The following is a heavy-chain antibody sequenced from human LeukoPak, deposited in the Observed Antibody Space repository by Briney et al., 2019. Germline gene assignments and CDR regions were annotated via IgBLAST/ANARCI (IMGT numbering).Heavy chain of an antibody. D-gene: IGHD3-9*01. V-gene: IGHV4-34*01. Sequence: SETLSLTCAVYGGSFRTYYGTWIRQSPGKGLEWIGEINHNGDTNYKPSLKSRVTISVDTSKNQFSLRLRSVTAADTAVYYCATWNSVLTGYFFWGQGTLVTVSS. CDR2: INHNGDT. CDR1: GGSFRTYY. CDR3: ATWNSVLTGYFF. J-gene: IGHJ4*02.